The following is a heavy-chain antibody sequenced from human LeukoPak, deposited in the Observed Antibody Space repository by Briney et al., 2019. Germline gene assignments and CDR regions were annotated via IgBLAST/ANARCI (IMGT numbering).Heavy chain of an antibody. Sequence: GGSLRLSCAASGFTFSSYGMHWVRQAPGKGLEWVAFIRYDGSNKYYADSVKGRFTISRDNSKNTLYLQMNSLRAEDTAVYYCAKAPGLVVVPRDLFDYWGQGTLVTVSS. CDR2: IRYDGSNK. J-gene: IGHJ4*02. CDR3: AKAPGLVVVPRDLFDY. V-gene: IGHV3-30*02. CDR1: GFTFSSYG. D-gene: IGHD2-2*01.